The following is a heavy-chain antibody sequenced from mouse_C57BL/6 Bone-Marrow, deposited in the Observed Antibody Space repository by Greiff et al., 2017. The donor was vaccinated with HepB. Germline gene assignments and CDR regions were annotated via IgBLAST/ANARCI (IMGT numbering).Heavy chain of an antibody. J-gene: IGHJ2*01. D-gene: IGHD1-1*01. CDR1: GYTFTSYW. CDR2: IDPSDSET. Sequence: VQLQQPGAELVRPGSSVKLSCKASGYTFTSYWMHWVKKRPIQGLEWIGNIDPSDSETHYNQKFKDKATLTVDKSSSTAYMQLSSLTSEDSAVYYCARLMITTVVYFDYWGQGTTLTVSS. V-gene: IGHV1-52*01. CDR3: ARLMITTVVYFDY.